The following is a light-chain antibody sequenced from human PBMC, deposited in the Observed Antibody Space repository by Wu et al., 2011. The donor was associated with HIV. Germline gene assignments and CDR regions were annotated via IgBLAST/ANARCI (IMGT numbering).Light chain of an antibody. CDR3: QQHRNWPLT. CDR1: QSVSGA. V-gene: IGKV3-11*01. Sequence: EIVLTQSPATLSFSPGETATLSCRASQSVSGALAWYQKRPGQSPRLLMYDASSRATGIPARFSGSGSATDFTLTISSLEPEDSAIYYCQQHRNWPLTFGQGTRLE. CDR2: DAS. J-gene: IGKJ5*01.